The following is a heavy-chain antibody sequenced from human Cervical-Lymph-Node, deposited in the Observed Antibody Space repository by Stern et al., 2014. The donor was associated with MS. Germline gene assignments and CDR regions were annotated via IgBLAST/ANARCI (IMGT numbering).Heavy chain of an antibody. CDR3: VKDGGTWFEHLQH. Sequence: EVQLVESGGGLAQPGRSLGPSCATSGFIFDDYAMHWVRQAPGKGLAWVAGINWNSKSIAYAGTVKGRFVISRDNTKHSLYLQMSSLRVEDTALYYCVKDGGTWFEHLQHWGQGSLVSVSS. V-gene: IGHV3-9*01. D-gene: IGHD6-13*01. CDR1: GFIFDDYA. CDR2: INWNSKSI. J-gene: IGHJ1*01.